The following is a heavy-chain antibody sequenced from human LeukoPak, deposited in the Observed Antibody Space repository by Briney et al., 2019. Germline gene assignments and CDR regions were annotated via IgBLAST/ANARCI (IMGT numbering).Heavy chain of an antibody. CDR2: IYYSGST. CDR3: AKDTSGWSHFHY. CDR1: GDSISSSYYY. Sequence: PSETLSLTCAVSGDSISSSYYYWGWIRQPPGKGLEWIGSIYYSGSTYYNPSLKSRVTISLDTSRNQFSLKLSSVTAADTAVYYCAKDTSGWSHFHYWGQGTLVTVSS. J-gene: IGHJ4*02. V-gene: IGHV4-39*07. D-gene: IGHD6-19*01.